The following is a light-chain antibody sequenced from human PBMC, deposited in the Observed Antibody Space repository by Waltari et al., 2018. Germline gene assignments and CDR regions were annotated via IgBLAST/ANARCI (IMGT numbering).Light chain of an antibody. V-gene: IGKV1-5*03. CDR3: QQYQSYPLT. CDR2: KVS. CDR1: QRIGSW. J-gene: IGKJ4*01. Sequence: DIQMTQSPSTLSASVGDRVTITCRASQRIGSWLAWYQQKPGKAPKFLIYKVSNLESGGPSRFSGSGSGTEFTLTISSLQPDDFATYYCQQYQSYPLTFGGGSKVEIK.